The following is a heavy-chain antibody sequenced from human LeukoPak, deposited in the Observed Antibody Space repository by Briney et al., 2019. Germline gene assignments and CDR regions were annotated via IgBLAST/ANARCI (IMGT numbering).Heavy chain of an antibody. V-gene: IGHV1-69*04. CDR2: IIPILGIA. Sequence: SVKVSCKASGGTFSSYTISWVRQAPGQGLEWMGRIIPILGIANYAQKFQGRVTITADKSTSTAYMELSSLRSEDTAVYYCAKEGYGSSWNADFDYWGQGTLVIVSS. CDR1: GGTFSSYT. CDR3: AKEGYGSSWNADFDY. J-gene: IGHJ4*02. D-gene: IGHD6-13*01.